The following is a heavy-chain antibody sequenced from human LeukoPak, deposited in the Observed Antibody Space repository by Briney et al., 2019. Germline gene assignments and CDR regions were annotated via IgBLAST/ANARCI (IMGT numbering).Heavy chain of an antibody. D-gene: IGHD3-3*01. CDR1: GGSISSSSYY. CDR3: ARMTLEWLLSLYYYYYMDV. V-gene: IGHV4-61*01. J-gene: IGHJ6*03. CDR2: IYYSGST. Sequence: SETLPLACTVSGGSISSSSYYWSWIRQPPGKGLEWIGYIYYSGSTNYNPSLKSRVTISVDTSKNQFSLKLSSVTAADTAVYYCARMTLEWLLSLYYYYYMDVWGKGTTVTVSS.